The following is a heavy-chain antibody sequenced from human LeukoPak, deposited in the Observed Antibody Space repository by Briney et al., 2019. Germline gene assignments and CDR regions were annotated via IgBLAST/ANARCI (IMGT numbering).Heavy chain of an antibody. CDR2: IYSSGST. V-gene: IGHV4-4*09. CDR1: GGSISSYY. D-gene: IGHD6-6*01. Sequence: SETLSLTCTVSGGSISSYYWSWIRQPPGKGLEWIGYIYSSGSTNYNPSLKSRVTISIVASKNQFSLKLSSVTAADTAVYYCARTFEYSSPPATTGQNWFDPWGQGTLVTVSS. J-gene: IGHJ5*02. CDR3: ARTFEYSSPPATTGQNWFDP.